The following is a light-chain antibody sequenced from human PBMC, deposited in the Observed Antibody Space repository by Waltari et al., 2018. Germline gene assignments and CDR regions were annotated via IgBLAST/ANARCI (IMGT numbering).Light chain of an antibody. J-gene: IGKJ3*01. CDR2: EAS. Sequence: IQMTHSPSSLSASVGERVTIPCRASQSISSSLNWYQQKPGKAPKLLIYEASSLQSGVPSRFSGSGSGTDFTLTISSLQPEDFATYYCQQSSSTPFTFGPGTKVDIK. CDR1: QSISSS. CDR3: QQSSSTPFT. V-gene: IGKV1-39*01.